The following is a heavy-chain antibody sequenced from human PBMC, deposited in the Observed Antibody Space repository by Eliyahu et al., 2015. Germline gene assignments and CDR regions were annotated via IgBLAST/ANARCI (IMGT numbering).Heavy chain of an antibody. CDR2: INPIFNTA. Sequence: QVQLVQSGAEVKKPGSSVKVSCKASGGTFSSYTISWVRQAPGQGLEWMGGINPIFNTANFAQKFQGRGTITADESTTTAYMELSSLTSEDTAVYYCAIEGGSSGPRWFDPWGQGTLVTVSS. J-gene: IGHJ5*02. D-gene: IGHD6-19*01. CDR3: AIEGGSSGPRWFDP. CDR1: GGTFSSYT. V-gene: IGHV1-69*01.